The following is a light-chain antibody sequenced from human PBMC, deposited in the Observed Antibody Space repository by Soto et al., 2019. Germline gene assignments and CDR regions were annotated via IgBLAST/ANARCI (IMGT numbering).Light chain of an antibody. CDR1: QGISSY. J-gene: IGKJ1*01. CDR3: QQLNSLWT. V-gene: IGKV1-9*01. Sequence: IQLTQSPSSLSASVGDRVTITCRASQGISSYLAWYQQKPGKAPKLLIYAASTLQSGVPSRFSGSGSGTDFTLTISSLQLEDFATYYCQQLNSLWTFGQGTKVEIK. CDR2: AAS.